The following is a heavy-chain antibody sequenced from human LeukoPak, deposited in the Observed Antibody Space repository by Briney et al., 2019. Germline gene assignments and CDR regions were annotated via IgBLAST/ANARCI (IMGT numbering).Heavy chain of an antibody. V-gene: IGHV3-7*01. CDR2: IKQDGSEK. D-gene: IGHD3-3*01. J-gene: IGHJ4*02. CDR1: GFTFTNYW. Sequence: GGSLRLSCAASGFTFTNYWMSWVRQAPGKGLEWVANIKQDGSEKYHVDSVKGRFTISRDNAKSSLYLQLNSLRAEDTAVYYCARGGGDFWSAYYSGYYFDYWGQGTLVTVSS. CDR3: ARGGGDFWSAYYSGYYFDY.